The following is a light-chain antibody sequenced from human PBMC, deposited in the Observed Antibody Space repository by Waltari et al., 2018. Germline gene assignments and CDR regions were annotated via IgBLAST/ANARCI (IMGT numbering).Light chain of an antibody. J-gene: IGKJ3*01. CDR3: QQYNNYPFT. CDR2: KAS. V-gene: IGKV1-5*03. CDR1: QSISSW. Sequence: TCRASQSISSWLAWYQQKPGKAPKLLIYKASSLESGVPSRFSGSRSGTEFTLTISSLQPDDFATYYCQQYNNYPFTFGPGTKVDIK.